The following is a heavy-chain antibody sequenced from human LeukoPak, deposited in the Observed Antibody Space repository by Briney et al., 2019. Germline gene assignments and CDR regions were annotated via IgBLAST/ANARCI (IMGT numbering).Heavy chain of an antibody. CDR1: GFTFSNAW. CDR2: IKSKTDGGTT. J-gene: IGHJ3*02. Sequence: GGSLRLSCAASGFTFSNAWMSWVRQAPGKGLEWVGRIKSKTDGGTTDYAAPVKGRFTISRDDSKNTLYLQMNSLKTEDTAVYYCTTDPTMVRGDIEYDAFDIWGQGTMVTVSS. D-gene: IGHD3-10*01. V-gene: IGHV3-15*01. CDR3: TTDPTMVRGDIEYDAFDI.